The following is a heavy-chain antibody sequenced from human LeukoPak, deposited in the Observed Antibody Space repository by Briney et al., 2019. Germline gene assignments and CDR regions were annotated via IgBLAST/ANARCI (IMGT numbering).Heavy chain of an antibody. CDR1: GYTFTGYY. CDR3: ARGGDNYDILTQ. V-gene: IGHV1-2*02. CDR2: INPNSGGT. Sequence: ASVKVSCKASGYTFTGYYMHWVRQAPGQGLEWMGWINPNSGGTNYAQKFQGRVTMTRDTSISTAYMELSRLRSDDAAIYYCARGGDNYDILTQWGQGTLVTVSS. D-gene: IGHD3-9*01. J-gene: IGHJ4*02.